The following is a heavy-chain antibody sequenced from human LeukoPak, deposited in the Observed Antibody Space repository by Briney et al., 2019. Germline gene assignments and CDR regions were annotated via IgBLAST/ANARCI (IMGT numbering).Heavy chain of an antibody. CDR3: VEDWSDGAKCGADYLEY. J-gene: IGHJ4*02. V-gene: IGHV3-23*01. D-gene: IGHD4/OR15-4a*01. Sequence: PGGSLRLSCAASGFNFYIYAMSWVRQPPGKGLEWVSSISCSGIKKYYADSVKGRYTISRDKSKNTLYLQMNTLRAEDTAVYYCVEDWSDGAKCGADYLEYWGQGTLVTVSS. CDR1: GFNFYIYA. CDR2: ISCSGIKK.